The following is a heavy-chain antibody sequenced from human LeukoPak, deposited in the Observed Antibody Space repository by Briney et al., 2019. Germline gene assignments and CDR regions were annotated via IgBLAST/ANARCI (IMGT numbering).Heavy chain of an antibody. CDR1: GGSISSYY. CDR2: ISYSGST. D-gene: IGHD2-15*01. CDR3: ARLWSPMVEIDY. J-gene: IGHJ4*02. V-gene: IGHV4-59*08. Sequence: SETLSLTCSVSGGSISSYYWSWIRQPPGKGLEWIGYISYSGSTKYNSSLKSRVTISVDASKNQFSLKVSSVTAADTAVYYCARLWSPMVEIDYWGQGTLVTVSS.